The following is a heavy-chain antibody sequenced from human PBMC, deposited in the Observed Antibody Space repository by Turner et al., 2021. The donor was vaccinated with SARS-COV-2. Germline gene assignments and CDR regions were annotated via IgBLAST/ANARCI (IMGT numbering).Heavy chain of an antibody. Sequence: EVQLVESGGGLVKPGGSLRLSCAASGFTFSSYSMNWVRQAPGKGLEWVSSMSSRISYIYYADSVKGRVTISRDNAKNSLYLQMNSLRAEDTAVYYCAREYYDFWSGYLGYGMDVWGQGTTVTVSS. CDR2: MSSRISYI. D-gene: IGHD3-3*01. J-gene: IGHJ6*02. CDR1: GFTFSSYS. V-gene: IGHV3-21*01. CDR3: AREYYDFWSGYLGYGMDV.